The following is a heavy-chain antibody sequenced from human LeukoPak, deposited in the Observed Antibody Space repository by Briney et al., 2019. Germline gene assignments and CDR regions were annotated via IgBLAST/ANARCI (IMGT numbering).Heavy chain of an antibody. J-gene: IGHJ4*02. CDR3: TTAAYMVTIDY. V-gene: IGHV3-15*01. Sequence: GGSLRLSCAASGFTFSNAWMSWVRQAPGKGLEWVGRIKSKTGGGTTDYAAPVKGRFTISRDDSKNTLYLQMNSLKTEDTAVYYCTTAAYMVTIDYWGQGTLVTVSS. D-gene: IGHD5-18*01. CDR1: GFTFSNAW. CDR2: IKSKTGGGTT.